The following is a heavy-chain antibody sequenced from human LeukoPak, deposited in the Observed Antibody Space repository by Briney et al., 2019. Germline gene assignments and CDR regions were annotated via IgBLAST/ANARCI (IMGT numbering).Heavy chain of an antibody. CDR3: AREVGTPQAFDI. CDR1: GFTFSSYG. D-gene: IGHD1-26*01. V-gene: IGHV3-33*01. CDR2: IWYDGSNK. J-gene: IGHJ3*02. Sequence: GGSLRLSCAASGFTFSSYGMHWVRQAPGKGLEWVAVIWYDGSNKYYADSVKGRFTISRDNSKNTLYLQMNSLKAEDTAIYYCAREVGTPQAFDIWGQGTMVTVSS.